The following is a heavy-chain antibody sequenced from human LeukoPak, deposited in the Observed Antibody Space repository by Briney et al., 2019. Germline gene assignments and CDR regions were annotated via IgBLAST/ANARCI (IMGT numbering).Heavy chain of an antibody. D-gene: IGHD2-15*01. CDR1: GGTFSSYA. CDR2: IIPIFGTA. J-gene: IGHJ6*02. Sequence: SVKVSCMASGGTFSSYAISWVRQAPGQGLEWMGGIIPIFGTANYAQKFPGRVTITADESTSTAYMELSSLRSEDTAVYYCARQVVPAGYYYGMDVWGQGTTVTVSS. CDR3: ARQVVPAGYYYGMDV. V-gene: IGHV1-69*01.